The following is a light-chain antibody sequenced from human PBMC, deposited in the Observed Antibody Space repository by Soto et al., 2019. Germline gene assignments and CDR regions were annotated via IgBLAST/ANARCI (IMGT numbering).Light chain of an antibody. CDR3: QQRET. Sequence: DIQMTKSPSSLPASVGDRVTITCRASQAIHSYLNWYQQKPGKAPNLLIFATSTLQSGVPSRFSGSGSGTDFTLTISSLQPEDFATYYCQQRETFGPGTKVDIK. J-gene: IGKJ3*01. CDR1: QAIHSY. V-gene: IGKV1-39*01. CDR2: ATS.